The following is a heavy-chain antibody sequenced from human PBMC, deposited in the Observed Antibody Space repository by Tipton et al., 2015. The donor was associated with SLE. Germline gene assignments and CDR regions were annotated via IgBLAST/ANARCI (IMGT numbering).Heavy chain of an antibody. D-gene: IGHD6-25*01. V-gene: IGHV4-34*01. Sequence: LRLSCAVYGASFSDYYWSWIRQFPGKGLEWIGEINHRGSTNYNASLKSRVTISVDTSKNQFSLTLRSVTAADSTLYYCARGGYTSGSFVDYWGQGTLVTVSS. CDR2: INHRGST. J-gene: IGHJ4*02. CDR3: ARGGYTSGSFVDY. CDR1: GASFSDYY.